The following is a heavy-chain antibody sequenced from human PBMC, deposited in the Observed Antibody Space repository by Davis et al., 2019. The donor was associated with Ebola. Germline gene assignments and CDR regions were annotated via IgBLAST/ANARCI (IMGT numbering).Heavy chain of an antibody. Sequence: PGGSLRLSCAASGFTFSNYWMHWVRQGPGKGLVWVSRIHSDGSVISYADSVKGRFTISRDNAKNTLYLQMNRLRAEDAGVYYCAAIAVTGTAGAFDFWGQGTMVTVSS. V-gene: IGHV3-74*01. CDR3: AAIAVTGTAGAFDF. D-gene: IGHD6-13*01. J-gene: IGHJ3*01. CDR1: GFTFSNYW. CDR2: IHSDGSVI.